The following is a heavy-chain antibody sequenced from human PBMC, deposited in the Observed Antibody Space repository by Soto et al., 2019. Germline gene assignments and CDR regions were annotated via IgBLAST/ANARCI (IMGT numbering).Heavy chain of an antibody. V-gene: IGHV4-39*01. J-gene: IGHJ6*02. CDR1: NGSVSSPLSY. CDR2: IYFSGIT. CDR3: ARHPSRRYYDSSGYYYPLVYGMDV. D-gene: IGHD3-22*01. Sequence: SQTMSLTCSVSNGSVSSPLSYWGWIRQPPGKRPQWIGVIYFSGITSYNPSLKSRVTISVDTSNNQFSLELSSVTAADTAVYYCARHPSRRYYDSSGYYYPLVYGMDVWGQGTTVTVSS.